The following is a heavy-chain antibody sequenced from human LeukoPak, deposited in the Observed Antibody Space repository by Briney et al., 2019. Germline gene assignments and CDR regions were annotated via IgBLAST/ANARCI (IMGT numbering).Heavy chain of an antibody. Sequence: SETLSLTCTVSGGSISSGSYYWSWIRQPAGKGLEWIGRIYTSGSTNYNPSLKSRVTISVDTSKNQFPLKLSSVTAADTAVYYCARVTGSGSYSYYYYYMDVWGKGTTVTISS. CDR2: IYTSGST. D-gene: IGHD3-10*01. V-gene: IGHV4-61*02. CDR3: ARVTGSGSYSYYYYYMDV. J-gene: IGHJ6*03. CDR1: GGSISSGSYY.